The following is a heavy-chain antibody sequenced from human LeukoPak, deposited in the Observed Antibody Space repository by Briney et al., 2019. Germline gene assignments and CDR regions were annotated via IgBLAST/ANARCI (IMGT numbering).Heavy chain of an antibody. J-gene: IGHJ4*02. CDR3: AKDSSSWTDAGFDY. V-gene: IGHV3-30-3*01. CDR2: IASDGSHT. CDR1: GFTFSTYF. D-gene: IGHD6-13*01. Sequence: PGRSLRLSCAASGFTFSTYFMHWVRQAPGKGLEWVADIASDGSHTFYVESVKGRFTISRDNSKNTLYLQMNSLRAEDTALYYCAKDSSSWTDAGFDYWGQGTLVTVSS.